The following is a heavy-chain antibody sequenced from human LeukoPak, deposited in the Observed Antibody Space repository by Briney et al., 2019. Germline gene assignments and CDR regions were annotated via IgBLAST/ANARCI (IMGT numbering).Heavy chain of an antibody. J-gene: IGHJ4*02. D-gene: IGHD2-2*01. CDR1: GGSISSSSYY. CDR2: IYYSGST. CDR3: ARLKGGIVVVPAAEFDY. V-gene: IGHV4-39*01. Sequence: PSETLSLTCTVSGGSISSSSYYWGWIRQPPGKGLEWIGSIYYSGSTYYNPSLKSRVTISVDTSKNQFSLKLSSVTAADTAVYYCARLKGGIVVVPAAEFDYWGQGTLVTVSS.